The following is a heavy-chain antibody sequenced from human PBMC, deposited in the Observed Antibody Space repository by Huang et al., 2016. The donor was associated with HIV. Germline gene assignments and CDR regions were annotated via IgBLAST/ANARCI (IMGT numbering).Heavy chain of an antibody. CDR1: GFSLDSYN. Sequence: EVQLVESGGGLVKPGGSLRLSCAASGFSLDSYNMYWVRQTPGKGLLWVSSISPCSSFIDYSDSVKGRFSISRDNAKNSLYLQMNNLRGEDTAVYYCARDRGQQLSPFDSWGQGTLVTVSS. J-gene: IGHJ4*02. V-gene: IGHV3-21*01. D-gene: IGHD6-13*01. CDR2: ISPCSSFI. CDR3: ARDRGQQLSPFDS.